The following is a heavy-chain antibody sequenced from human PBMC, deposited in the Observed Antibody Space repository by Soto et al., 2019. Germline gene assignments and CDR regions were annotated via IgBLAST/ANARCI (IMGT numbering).Heavy chain of an antibody. CDR1: GFIFSDYE. CDR3: GRGGSDSPMAPGY. CDR2: ISGSGLTI. J-gene: IGHJ4*02. D-gene: IGHD5-18*01. Sequence: GGSLRLSCAASGFIFSDYEINWVRQAPGKGLEWVSYISGSGLTIYYADSVKGRFTISRDNAKNTLYLQMNSLRAEDTAVFYCGRGGSDSPMAPGYWGQGTLVTVSS. V-gene: IGHV3-48*03.